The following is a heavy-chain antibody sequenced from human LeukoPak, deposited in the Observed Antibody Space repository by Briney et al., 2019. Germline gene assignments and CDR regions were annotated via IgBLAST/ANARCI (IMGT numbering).Heavy chain of an antibody. Sequence: GASVKVSCKASGYTFTGYYMHWVRQAPGQGLEWMGWINTNTGNPTYAHGFTGRFVFSLDTSVSTAYLQISSLKAEDTAVYYCAREVVGANRSFDIWGQGTMVTVSS. CDR1: GYTFTGYY. D-gene: IGHD1-26*01. CDR2: INTNTGNP. J-gene: IGHJ3*02. CDR3: AREVVGANRSFDI. V-gene: IGHV7-4-1*02.